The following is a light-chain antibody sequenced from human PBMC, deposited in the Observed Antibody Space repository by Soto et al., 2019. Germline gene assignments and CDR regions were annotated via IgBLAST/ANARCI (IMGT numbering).Light chain of an antibody. CDR1: QSISSW. J-gene: IGKJ1*01. V-gene: IGKV1-5*03. Sequence: DIQMTQSPATLSASVGDRVTITCRASQSISSWLAWYQQRPGRAPKLLIYKAATLQSGVPSRFSASGSGTEFTLTISSLQPDDFATYYCQQYGSYRTFGQGTKVDIK. CDR3: QQYGSYRT. CDR2: KAA.